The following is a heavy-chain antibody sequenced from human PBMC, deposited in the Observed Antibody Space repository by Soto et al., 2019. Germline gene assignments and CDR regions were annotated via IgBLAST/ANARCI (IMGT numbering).Heavy chain of an antibody. D-gene: IGHD3-10*01. V-gene: IGHV1-18*01. CDR2: ISAYNGNT. J-gene: IGHJ6*02. CDR3: ARERRYYGSGSYPYYYYGMDV. CDR1: GYTFTSYG. Sequence: GASVKVSCKASGYTFTSYGISWVRQAPGQGLEWMGWISAYNGNTNYAQKLQGRVTMTTDTSTSTAYMELRSLRSDDTAVYYCARERRYYGSGSYPYYYYGMDVWGQGTTVTVSS.